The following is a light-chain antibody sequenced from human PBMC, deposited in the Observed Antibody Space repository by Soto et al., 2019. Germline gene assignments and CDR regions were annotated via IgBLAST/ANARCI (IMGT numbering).Light chain of an antibody. J-gene: IGLJ2*01. CDR1: SSNIGAGYD. CDR2: VNS. Sequence: QSVLTQPPSGSGAPGQRVTISCTGGSSNIGAGYDVHWYQQLPGTAPKLLIYVNSNRPSGVPDRFSGSKSGTSASLAITGLQAEDEADYYCQSYDSSLSAVVFGGGTKLTVL. V-gene: IGLV1-40*01. CDR3: QSYDSSLSAVV.